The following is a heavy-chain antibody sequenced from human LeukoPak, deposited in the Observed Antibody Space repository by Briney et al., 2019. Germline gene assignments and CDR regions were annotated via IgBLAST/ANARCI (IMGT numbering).Heavy chain of an antibody. J-gene: IGHJ5*01. V-gene: IGHV4-4*07. D-gene: IGHD6-19*01. Sequence: SETLSLTCTVSGGSISSYYWSWIRQPAGRGLEWVGRMYSSGSTKYNPSLKSRVTMSVDKSKNQCSLKLSAVTAADTAVYYCARDPSHSRGWFDSWRQGTLVTVSS. CDR3: ARDPSHSRGWFDS. CDR2: MYSSGST. CDR1: GGSISSYY.